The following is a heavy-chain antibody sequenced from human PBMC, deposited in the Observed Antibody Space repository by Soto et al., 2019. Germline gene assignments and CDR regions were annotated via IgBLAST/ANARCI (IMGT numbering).Heavy chain of an antibody. CDR1: GFTFSNAW. V-gene: IGHV3-15*01. CDR2: IKSKTDGGTT. J-gene: IGHJ4*02. D-gene: IGHD6-13*01. Sequence: PGGSLRLSCAASGFTFSNAWMSWVRQAPGKGLEWVGRIKSKTDGGTTDYAAPVKGRFAISRDDSKNTLYLQMNSLKTEDTAVYYCTTVNSRRIVGRHLFMVDYWGQGTLVTVSS. CDR3: TTVNSRRIVGRHLFMVDY.